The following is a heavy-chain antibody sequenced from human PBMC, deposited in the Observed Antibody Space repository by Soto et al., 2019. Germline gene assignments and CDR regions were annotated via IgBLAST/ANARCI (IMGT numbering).Heavy chain of an antibody. CDR3: ARDPLYCSGGSCYSVRWFDP. V-gene: IGHV1-69*08. D-gene: IGHD2-15*01. J-gene: IGHJ5*02. CDR2: IIPILGIA. Sequence: QVQLVQSGAEVKKPGSSVKVSCKASGGTFSSYTISWVRQAPGQGLEWMGRIIPILGIANYAQKFQGRVTITADKSTSTAYMELSSLRSEDTAAYYCARDPLYCSGGSCYSVRWFDPWGQGTLVTVSS. CDR1: GGTFSSYT.